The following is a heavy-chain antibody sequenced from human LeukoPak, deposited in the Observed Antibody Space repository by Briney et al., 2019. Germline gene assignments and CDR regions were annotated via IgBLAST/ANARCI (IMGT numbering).Heavy chain of an antibody. CDR1: GYTFTSYD. D-gene: IGHD3-3*01. V-gene: IGHV1-8*01. Sequence: ASVKVSCKASGYTFTSYDINWVRQATGQGLEWMGWMNPNSGNTGYAQKFQGRVTMTRNTSISTAYMELSGLRSEDTAVYYCARDRVPVDYDFWSGLYYFDYWGQGTLVTVSS. J-gene: IGHJ4*02. CDR3: ARDRVPVDYDFWSGLYYFDY. CDR2: MNPNSGNT.